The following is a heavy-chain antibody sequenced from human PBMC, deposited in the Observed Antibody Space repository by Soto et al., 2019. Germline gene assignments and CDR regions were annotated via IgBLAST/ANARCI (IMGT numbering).Heavy chain of an antibody. CDR2: ISAYNGNT. D-gene: IGHD3-3*01. J-gene: IGHJ3*02. V-gene: IGHV1-18*01. CDR1: GYTFTSYG. CDR3: ARTYYDFWSAPPAFDI. Sequence: QVQLVQSGAEVKKPGASVKVSCKASGYTFTSYGISWVRQAPGQGLEWMGWISAYNGNTNYAQKLQGRVTMTTDTPTSTAYMELMSLRSDDTAVYYCARTYYDFWSAPPAFDIWGQGTMVTVSS.